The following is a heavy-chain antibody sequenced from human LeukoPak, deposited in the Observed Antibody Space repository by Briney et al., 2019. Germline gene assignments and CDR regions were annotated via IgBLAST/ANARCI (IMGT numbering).Heavy chain of an antibody. V-gene: IGHV3-48*01. CDR1: GFSFSNYN. J-gene: IGHJ3*01. CDR3: ARESPWGFDAFDV. CDR2: IGSTSSTI. Sequence: PGGSLRLSCAASGFSFSNYNMNWVRQAPGRRLEWVSYIGSTSSTIHNAASVKGRFTIARDNAKSSLYLQMNSLRAEDTAVYYCARESPWGFDAFDVWGQGTVVTVSS. D-gene: IGHD7-27*01.